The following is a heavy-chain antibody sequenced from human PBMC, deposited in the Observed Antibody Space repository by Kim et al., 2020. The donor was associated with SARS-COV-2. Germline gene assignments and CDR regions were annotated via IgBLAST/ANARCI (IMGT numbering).Heavy chain of an antibody. Sequence: VKGRFIISRDSAKNSLYLQMNSLGAEDTAVYYCARLLMVRGVIILGGFDDWGQGTLVTVSS. CDR3: ARLLMVRGVIILGGFDD. D-gene: IGHD3-10*01. V-gene: IGHV3-11*06. J-gene: IGHJ4*02.